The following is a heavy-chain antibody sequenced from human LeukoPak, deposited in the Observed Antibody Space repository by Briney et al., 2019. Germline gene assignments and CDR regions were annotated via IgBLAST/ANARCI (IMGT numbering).Heavy chain of an antibody. J-gene: IGHJ4*02. CDR2: ISSSSSYT. V-gene: IGHV3-21*01. CDR3: ARDGGRRDDY. CDR1: GFTFSSYS. D-gene: IGHD3-16*01. Sequence: GGSLRLSCAASGFTFSSYSVNWVRQAPGKGLEWVSSISSSSSYTYYADSVKGRFTISRDNAKNSLYLQMNSLRVEDTAVYFCARDGGRRDDYWGQGTLVTVSS.